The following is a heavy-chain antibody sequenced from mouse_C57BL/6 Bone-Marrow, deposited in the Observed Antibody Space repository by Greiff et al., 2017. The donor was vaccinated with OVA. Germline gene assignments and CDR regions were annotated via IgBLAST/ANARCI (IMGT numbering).Heavy chain of an antibody. J-gene: IGHJ2*01. Sequence: DVQLLESGAGLVKPGASLKLSCTASGFTFTSYSMSWVRQTPEQSLEWIATISGGGGNTYYTDSVKGRFTLTRDKAKNTRYLQLSSLRSEDTALYYCARRDYGNSLNYWGQGTTLTVSS. V-gene: IGHV5-9*01. CDR2: ISGGGGNT. CDR1: GFTFTSYS. D-gene: IGHD1-1*01. CDR3: ARRDYGNSLNY.